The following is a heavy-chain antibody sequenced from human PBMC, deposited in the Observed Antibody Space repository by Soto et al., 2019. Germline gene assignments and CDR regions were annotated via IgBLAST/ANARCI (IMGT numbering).Heavy chain of an antibody. CDR2: ISGYNGET. J-gene: IGHJ1*01. CDR1: GYTFSNYG. D-gene: IGHD4-17*01. V-gene: IGHV1-18*01. Sequence: ASVKVSCKASGYTFSNYGINWVRQAPGQGPEWTGWISGYNGETKYAQSLHGRATMTTDTPTSTAYMELRSLRSDDTAVYYCARAKWGFLAYGDYWEYFQHWGQGTLVTVSS. CDR3: ARAKWGFLAYGDYWEYFQH.